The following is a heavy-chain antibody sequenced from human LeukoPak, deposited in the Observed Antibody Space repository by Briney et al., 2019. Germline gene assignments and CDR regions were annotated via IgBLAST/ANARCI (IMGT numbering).Heavy chain of an antibody. CDR1: GVSISSGSYY. Sequence: SETLSLTCTGSGVSISSGSYYWSWIRQPAGKGLEWIGRIYTSGSTNYNPSLKSRVTISVDTSKNQFSLKLSSVTAADTAVYYCARAPYDYFDYWGLGTLVIVSS. V-gene: IGHV4-61*02. D-gene: IGHD4-17*01. J-gene: IGHJ4*02. CDR3: ARAPYDYFDY. CDR2: IYTSGST.